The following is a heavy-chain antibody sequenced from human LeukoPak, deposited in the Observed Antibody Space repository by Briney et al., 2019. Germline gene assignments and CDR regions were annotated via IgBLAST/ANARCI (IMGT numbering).Heavy chain of an antibody. Sequence: SETLSLTCTVSGGSITSHYWSWNRQSPGKGPECIGFIHHSGSTSYNPSLKSRVTISVDTSKKQFSLKLSSVTAADTAVYYCARLTGVVPAAISPNWFDPWGQGTLVTVSS. CDR3: ARLTGVVPAAISPNWFDP. CDR2: IHHSGST. CDR1: GGSITSHY. D-gene: IGHD2-2*02. V-gene: IGHV4-59*11. J-gene: IGHJ5*02.